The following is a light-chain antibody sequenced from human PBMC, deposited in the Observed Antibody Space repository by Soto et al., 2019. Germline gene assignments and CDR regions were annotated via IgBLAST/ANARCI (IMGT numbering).Light chain of an antibody. CDR2: KAS. J-gene: IGKJ1*01. CDR1: QSISSW. V-gene: IGKV1-5*03. CDR3: KQYSDNWT. Sequence: DIQMTQSPSTLSASVGDRVTITCRASQSISSWLAWYQQKPGTAPNLLIYKASTFQGGVPSRFSGSGSGTEFTLSISSLHPDDSAIYYCKQYSDNWTFDEGTKVE.